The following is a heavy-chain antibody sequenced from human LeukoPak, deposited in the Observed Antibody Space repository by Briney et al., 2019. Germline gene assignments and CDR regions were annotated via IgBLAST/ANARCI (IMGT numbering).Heavy chain of an antibody. Sequence: ASVKVSCKASGYTFTSYDINWVRHATGQGLEWMGWMNPNSGNTGYAQKFQGRVTMTRNTSISTAYMELSSLRSEDTAVYYCARTFNYYDSSDLSDYWGQGTLVTVSS. CDR2: MNPNSGNT. CDR3: ARTFNYYDSSDLSDY. V-gene: IGHV1-8*01. D-gene: IGHD3-22*01. J-gene: IGHJ4*02. CDR1: GYTFTSYD.